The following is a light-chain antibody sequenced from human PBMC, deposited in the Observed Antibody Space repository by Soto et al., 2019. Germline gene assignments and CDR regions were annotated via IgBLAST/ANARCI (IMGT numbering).Light chain of an antibody. CDR1: QSISSY. CDR2: AAS. CDR3: QQRYTTPWT. V-gene: IGKV1-39*01. Sequence: DIQMTQSPSSLSASVGDRVTITCRASQSISSYLNWYQQKPGKAPELLIYAASNLQSGVPSRFSGIGSGTDFTLTISSLQPEDFATYYCQQRYTTPWTFGQGTKVEIK. J-gene: IGKJ1*01.